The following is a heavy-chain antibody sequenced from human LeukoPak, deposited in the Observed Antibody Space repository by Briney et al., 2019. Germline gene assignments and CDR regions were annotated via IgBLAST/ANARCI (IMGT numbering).Heavy chain of an antibody. CDR3: AVVVRRQLAHYYYYYMDV. CDR2: ISAYNGDT. J-gene: IGHJ6*03. Sequence: GASVKVSCKASGYTFTSYGISWVRQAPGQGLEWMGWISAYNGDTNYAQKLQGRVTMTTDTSTSTAYMELRSLRSDDTAVYYCAVVVRRQLAHYYYYYMDVWGKGTTVTVSS. D-gene: IGHD2-21*01. CDR1: GYTFTSYG. V-gene: IGHV1-18*01.